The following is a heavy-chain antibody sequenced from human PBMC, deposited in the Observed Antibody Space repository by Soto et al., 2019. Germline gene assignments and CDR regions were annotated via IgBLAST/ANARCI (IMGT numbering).Heavy chain of an antibody. Sequence: QVQLQESGPGLVKPSGTLSLTCAVSGGSISSSNWWSWVRQPPGKGLEWIGEISHSGSTNYNPSLKSRVTISVDKPKNQFSLKLSSVTAADTAVYYCARVIARVMGNEYWGQGTLVTVSS. J-gene: IGHJ4*02. CDR1: GGSISSSNW. CDR2: ISHSGST. D-gene: IGHD6-13*01. V-gene: IGHV4-4*02. CDR3: ARVIARVMGNEY.